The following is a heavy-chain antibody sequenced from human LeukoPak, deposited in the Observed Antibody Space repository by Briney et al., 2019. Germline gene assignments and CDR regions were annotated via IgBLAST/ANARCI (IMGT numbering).Heavy chain of an antibody. D-gene: IGHD6-6*01. CDR3: AKGSRRYSSSNYYYYYYMDV. CDR1: GFTFSSYA. V-gene: IGHV3-23*01. J-gene: IGHJ6*03. Sequence: GGSLRLSCAASGFTFSSYAMSWVRQAPGKGLEWVSAISSSGGSTYYADSVKGRFTISKDNSKNTLYLQMNSLRAEDTAVYYCAKGSRRYSSSNYYYYYYMDVWGKGTTVTVSS. CDR2: ISSSGGST.